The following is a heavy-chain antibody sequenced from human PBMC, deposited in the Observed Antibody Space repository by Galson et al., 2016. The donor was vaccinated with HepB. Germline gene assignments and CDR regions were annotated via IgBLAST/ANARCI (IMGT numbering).Heavy chain of an antibody. CDR1: GFTFSSYG. CDR2: ISYDGSNK. D-gene: IGHD1-14*01. J-gene: IGHJ5*02. V-gene: IGHV3-30*03. CDR3: ASEHDHTYWFDP. Sequence: SLRLSCAASGFTFSSYGMHWVRQAPGKGLEWVAVISYDGSNKYYADSVKGRFTISRDNSKNTLYLQMNSLRAEDTAMYYCASEHDHTYWFDPWGQGTLVTVSS.